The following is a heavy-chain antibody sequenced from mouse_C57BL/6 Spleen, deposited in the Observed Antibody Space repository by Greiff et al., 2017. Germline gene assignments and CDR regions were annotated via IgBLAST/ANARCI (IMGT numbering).Heavy chain of an antibody. CDR1: GYTFTSYG. CDR3: ARGGGVVARRYFDV. Sequence: QVQLQQSGAELARPGASVKLSCKASGYTFTSYGISWVKQRTGQGLEWIGEIYPRSGNTYYNEKFKGKATLTADKSSSTAYMELRSLTSEDSAVYFCARGGGVVARRYFDVWGTGTTGTVSS. D-gene: IGHD1-1*01. J-gene: IGHJ1*03. V-gene: IGHV1-81*01. CDR2: IYPRSGNT.